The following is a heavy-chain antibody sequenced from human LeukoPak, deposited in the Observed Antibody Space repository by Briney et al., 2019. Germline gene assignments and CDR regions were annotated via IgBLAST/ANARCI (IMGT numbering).Heavy chain of an antibody. CDR1: GGSISSSRYY. CDR2: IYYTGST. J-gene: IGHJ6*02. V-gene: IGHV4-39*07. D-gene: IGHD4-17*01. CDR3: ARDEVDYGERDSYYYGVDV. Sequence: SETLSLTCGVSGGSISSSRYYWGWIRQPPGKGLEWIGSIYYTGSTYYNPSLKSRVTISVDTSKNQFSLKLSSVTAADTAVYYCARDEVDYGERDSYYYGVDVWGQGTTVTVSS.